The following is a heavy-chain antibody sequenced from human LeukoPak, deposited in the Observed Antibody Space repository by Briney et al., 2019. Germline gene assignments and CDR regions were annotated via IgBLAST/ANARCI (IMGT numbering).Heavy chain of an antibody. J-gene: IGHJ4*02. CDR3: ASSSGPPR. Sequence: GGSLRLSCAASAFTFKNYAMSWVRQAPGKGLEWVSGISGSGASTYYADSVKGRFTISRDNSKNTLYLQMNSLRAEDTAVYYCASSSGPPRWGQGTLVTVTS. CDR2: ISGSGAST. V-gene: IGHV3-23*01. CDR1: AFTFKNYA. D-gene: IGHD6-25*01.